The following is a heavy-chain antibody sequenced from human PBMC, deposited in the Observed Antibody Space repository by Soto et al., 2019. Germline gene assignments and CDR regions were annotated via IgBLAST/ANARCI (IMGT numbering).Heavy chain of an antibody. CDR2: IYYSGST. Sequence: SETLSLTCTVSGGSISIGGYYWSWIRKHPGKGLEWIGYIYYSGSTYYNPSLKSRVTISVDTSKNQFSLKLSSVTAADTAVYYCARGRGGYSYGYGSWYFDYWGQGTLVTVSS. J-gene: IGHJ4*02. D-gene: IGHD5-18*01. CDR3: ARGRGGYSYGYGSWYFDY. V-gene: IGHV4-31*03. CDR1: GGSISIGGYY.